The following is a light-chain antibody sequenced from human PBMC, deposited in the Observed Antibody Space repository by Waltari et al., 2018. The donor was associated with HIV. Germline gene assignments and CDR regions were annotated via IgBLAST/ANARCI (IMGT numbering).Light chain of an antibody. CDR1: SLSKQY. J-gene: IGLJ2*01. CDR3: QSSDTSGTSVI. CDR2: KDN. Sequence: SSDLTQPPSVSVSPGQTATITCSGDSLSKQYTSWYKQRTGQAPVLLISKDNKIPSGIRGRFAGSTSGTTVTLASSRVQPDDEADYYCQSSDTSGTSVIFGGGTKLTVL. V-gene: IGLV3-25*03.